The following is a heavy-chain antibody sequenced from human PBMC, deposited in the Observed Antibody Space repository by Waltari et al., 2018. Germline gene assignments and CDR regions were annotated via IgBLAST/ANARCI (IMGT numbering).Heavy chain of an antibody. CDR2: IWYDGSNK. CDR3: ARASRLLRGVISGCGY. D-gene: IGHD3-10*01. Sequence: QVQLVESGGGVVQPGRSLRLSCAASGFTFSSYGMHWVRQAPGKGLEWVAVIWYDGSNKYYADSVKGRFTISRDKSKNTLYLQMNSLRAEDTAVYYCARASRLLRGVISGCGYWGQGTLVTVSS. J-gene: IGHJ4*02. V-gene: IGHV3-33*01. CDR1: GFTFSSYG.